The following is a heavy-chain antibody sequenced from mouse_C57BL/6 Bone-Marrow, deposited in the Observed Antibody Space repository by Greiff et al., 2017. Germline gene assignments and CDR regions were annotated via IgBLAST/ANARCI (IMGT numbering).Heavy chain of an antibody. CDR2: IYPGDGDT. J-gene: IGHJ1*03. CDR1: GYAFSSSW. D-gene: IGHD1-1*01. CDR3: ARRVYYGSSWYFDV. Sequence: VKLQESGPELVKPGASVKISCKASGYAFSSSWMNWVKQRPGKGLEWIGRIYPGDGDTNYNGKFKGKATLTADKSSSTAYMQLSSLTSEDSAVYFCARRVYYGSSWYFDVWGTGTTVTVSS. V-gene: IGHV1-82*01.